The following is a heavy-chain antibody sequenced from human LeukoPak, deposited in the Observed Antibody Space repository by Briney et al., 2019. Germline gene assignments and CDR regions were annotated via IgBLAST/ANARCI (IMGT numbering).Heavy chain of an antibody. V-gene: IGHV1-2*02. Sequence: GASVKVSCKASGYTFTSYYMHWVRQAPGQGLEWMGWINPNTGDTHYAQKFQGRVTLTRDTSITTVYMELSRLTSDDTATFYCAVAPGDYWGQGTLVTVSS. CDR1: GYTFTSYY. CDR2: INPNTGDT. D-gene: IGHD2-21*01. CDR3: AVAPGDY. J-gene: IGHJ4*02.